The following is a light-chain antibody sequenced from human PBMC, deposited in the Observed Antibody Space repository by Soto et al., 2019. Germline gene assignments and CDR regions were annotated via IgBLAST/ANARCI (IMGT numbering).Light chain of an antibody. Sequence: DIQMTQSPSTLSASVGDRVTISCRASQGIGNALGWYQQKPGKPPKVLIYGASSLQSGVPSRFSGSGSGTEFTLTISSLQPDDFATYYCQQYNTYSWTFGQGTKVDIK. V-gene: IGKV1-5*01. CDR3: QQYNTYSWT. CDR1: QGIGNA. J-gene: IGKJ1*01. CDR2: GAS.